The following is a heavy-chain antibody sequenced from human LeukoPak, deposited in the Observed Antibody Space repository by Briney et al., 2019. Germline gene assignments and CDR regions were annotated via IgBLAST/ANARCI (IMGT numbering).Heavy chain of an antibody. Sequence: PSETLSLTCTVSGGSISSGDYYWGWIRQPPGKGLEWIGSIYYSGSTYYNPSLKSRVTISVDTSKNQFSLKLSSVTAADTAVYYCARHDGPLLSAFDIWGQGTMVTVSS. J-gene: IGHJ3*02. CDR2: IYYSGST. CDR3: ARHDGPLLSAFDI. CDR1: GGSISSGDYY. V-gene: IGHV4-39*01. D-gene: IGHD5-24*01.